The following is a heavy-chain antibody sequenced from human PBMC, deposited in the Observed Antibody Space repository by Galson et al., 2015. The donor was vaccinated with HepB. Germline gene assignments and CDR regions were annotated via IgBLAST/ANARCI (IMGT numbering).Heavy chain of an antibody. CDR2: IRSKAYGGTT. V-gene: IGHV3-49*04. J-gene: IGHJ6*02. CDR1: GFTFGDYA. D-gene: IGHD1-14*01. Sequence: SLRLSCAASGFTFGDYAMSWVRQAPGKGLEWVGFIRSKAYGGTTEYAASVKGRFTISRDDSKSIAYLQMNSLKTEDTAVYYCTSRVANGIYYYYYGMDVWGQGTTVTVSS. CDR3: TSRVANGIYYYYYGMDV.